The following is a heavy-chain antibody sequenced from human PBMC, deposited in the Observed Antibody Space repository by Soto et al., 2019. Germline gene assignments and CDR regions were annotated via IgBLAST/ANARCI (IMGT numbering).Heavy chain of an antibody. CDR2: IYYSGST. CDR3: ARDRYSNSFVWFDS. CDR1: GGSISSYY. Sequence: PSETLSLTCTVSGGSISSYYWSWIRQPPGKGLEWIGYIYYSGSTNYNPSLKSRVTISVDTSKNQFSLKLSSVTAADTAVYYCARDRYSNSFVWFDSWGQGTLVTVSS. V-gene: IGHV4-59*01. J-gene: IGHJ5*01. D-gene: IGHD6-13*01.